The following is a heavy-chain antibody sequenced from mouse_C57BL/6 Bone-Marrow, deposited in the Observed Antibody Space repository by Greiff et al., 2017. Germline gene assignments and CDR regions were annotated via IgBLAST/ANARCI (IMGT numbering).Heavy chain of an antibody. V-gene: IGHV5-6*01. CDR1: GFPFSSYG. D-gene: IGHD2-5*01. J-gene: IGHJ4*01. CDR2: IRSGGSYT. Sequence: VQLKESGGDLVKPGGSLKLSCAASGFPFSSYGMSWVRQTPDKRLEWVATIRSGGSYTYYPDSVKGRFTISRDNAKNTLYLQMSSMKSEDTAMYYRARWESKPSMGYWGQGTSVTVSS. CDR3: ARWESKPSMGY.